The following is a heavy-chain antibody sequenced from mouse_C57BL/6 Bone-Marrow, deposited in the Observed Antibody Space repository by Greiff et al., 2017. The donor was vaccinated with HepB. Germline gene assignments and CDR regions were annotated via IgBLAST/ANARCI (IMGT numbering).Heavy chain of an antibody. CDR1: GYTFTSYW. J-gene: IGHJ2*01. V-gene: IGHV1-69*01. D-gene: IGHD1-1*01. CDR3: ARPLYGSSYFDY. CDR2: IDPSDSYT. Sequence: QVQLQQSGAELVMPGASVKLSCKASGYTFTSYWMHWVKQRPGQGLEWIGEIDPSDSYTNYNQKFKGKSTLTVDKSSSTAYMQLSSLTSEDSAVYYCARPLYGSSYFDYWGQGTTLTVSS.